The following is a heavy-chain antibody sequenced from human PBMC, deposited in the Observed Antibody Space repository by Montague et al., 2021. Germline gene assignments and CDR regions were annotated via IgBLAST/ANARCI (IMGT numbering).Heavy chain of an antibody. CDR1: GGSISEFY. V-gene: IGHV4-59*08. Sequence: SETRSLTCTVTGGSISEFYWSWIRQSPEKGLEWIGYIYDSGTTNYNPSLKSRVTISADTFMNQFSLNLRSVTAADTAVYFCARRLGIRAPFDYWGQGTLVTVSS. D-gene: IGHD7-27*01. J-gene: IGHJ4*02. CDR3: ARRLGIRAPFDY. CDR2: IYDSGTT.